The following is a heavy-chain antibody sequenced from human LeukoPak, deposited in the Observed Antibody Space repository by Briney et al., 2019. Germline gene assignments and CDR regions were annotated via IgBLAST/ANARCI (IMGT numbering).Heavy chain of an antibody. J-gene: IGHJ4*02. CDR3: AKGAHKWQVYLFDY. CDR2: ISGSGGST. Sequence: GGSLRLSCAASGFTFSSYAMSWVRQAPGKGREWVSAISGSGGSTYYADSVKGRFTISRDDSKNTLYLQMNSLRAEDTAVYYCAKGAHKWQVYLFDYWGQGTLVTVSS. D-gene: IGHD6-19*01. CDR1: GFTFSSYA. V-gene: IGHV3-23*01.